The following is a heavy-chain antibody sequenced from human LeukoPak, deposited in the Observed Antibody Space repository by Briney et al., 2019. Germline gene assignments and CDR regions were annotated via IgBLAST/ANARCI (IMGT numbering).Heavy chain of an antibody. V-gene: IGHV3-21*04. Sequence: GGSLRLSCAASGFTFSSYTMNWVRQAPGKGLEWVSSISSSSNHKYYADSVKGRFTISRDNAKNSLYLQMNSLRAEDTALYYCAKGVRGGYDFWSGYDYFDYWGQGTLVTVSS. CDR2: ISSSSNHK. D-gene: IGHD3-3*01. J-gene: IGHJ4*02. CDR1: GFTFSSYT. CDR3: AKGVRGGYDFWSGYDYFDY.